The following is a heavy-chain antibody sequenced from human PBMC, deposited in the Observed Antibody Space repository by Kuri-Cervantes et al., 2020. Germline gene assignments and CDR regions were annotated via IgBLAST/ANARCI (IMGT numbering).Heavy chain of an antibody. V-gene: IGHV1-2*02. CDR1: GYTFTGYY. CDR2: INPNSGGT. Sequence: ASVKVSCKASGYTFTGYYMHWVRQAPGQGLEWMGWINPNSGGTNYAQKFQGRVTMTRDTSISTAYMELSSLRSEDTAVYYCARDLTLGGWGRYRGFDYWGQGTLVTVSS. J-gene: IGHJ4*02. CDR3: ARDLTLGGWGRYRGFDY. D-gene: IGHD3-16*01.